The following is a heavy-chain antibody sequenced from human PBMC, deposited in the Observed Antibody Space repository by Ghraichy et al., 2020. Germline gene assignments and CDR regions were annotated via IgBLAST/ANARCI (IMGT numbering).Heavy chain of an antibody. J-gene: IGHJ4*02. CDR3: ARDVGWSAFDF. CDR1: GFTFSNSW. V-gene: IGHV3-7*03. D-gene: IGHD1-26*01. Sequence: RGSLRLSCAASGFTFSNSWMNWVRQAPGKGLEWVASMNPDGSARYHADSVKGRFTISRDNAKNSLFLQMNSLRADDTAVYYCARDVGWSAFDFWAQGTMVTVSS. CDR2: MNPDGSAR.